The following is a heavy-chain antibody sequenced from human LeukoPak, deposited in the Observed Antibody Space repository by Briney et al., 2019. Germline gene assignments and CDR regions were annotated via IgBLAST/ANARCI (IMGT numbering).Heavy chain of an antibody. J-gene: IGHJ4*02. Sequence: ASVKVSCKASGYTFTSYGISWVRQAPGQGLEWMGWISANNGDTDYPPKLQDRVTMTRNTSISTAYMELSSLRSDDTAVYYCARGPPNWGYDYWGPGTLVTVSS. CDR1: GYTFTSYG. CDR3: ARGPPNWGYDY. D-gene: IGHD7-27*01. CDR2: ISANNGDT. V-gene: IGHV1-18*01.